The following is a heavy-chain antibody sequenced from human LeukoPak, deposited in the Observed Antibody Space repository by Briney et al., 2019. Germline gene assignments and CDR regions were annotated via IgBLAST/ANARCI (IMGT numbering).Heavy chain of an antibody. CDR3: AHSPDRQHFDY. D-gene: IGHD1-14*01. CDR1: GFSLSTSGVG. CDR2: IYWDGDK. V-gene: IGHV2-5*02. J-gene: IGHJ4*02. Sequence: SGPTPVKPTQTLTLTFTFSGFSLSTSGVGVGWIRQPPGKALEWLARIYWDGDKRYSPSLKSRLTITRDTSKNQVVLTMTNMDPVDTATYYWAHSPDRQHFDYWGQGTLVTVSS.